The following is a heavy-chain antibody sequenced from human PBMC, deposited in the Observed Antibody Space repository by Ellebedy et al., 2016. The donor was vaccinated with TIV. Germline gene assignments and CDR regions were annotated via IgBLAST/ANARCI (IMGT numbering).Heavy chain of an antibody. D-gene: IGHD7-27*01. CDR2: TYFRSEWFS. CDR3: ARGIGAANWGDYFDY. CDR1: GDSVSTTIAA. V-gene: IGHV6-1*01. J-gene: IGHJ4*02. Sequence: SQTLSLTCAISGDSVSTTIAAWNWIRQSPSRGLEWLGRTYFRSEWFSHYAISVKSRITISPDTTKNQVSLQLNSVTPEDAAVYYCARGIGAANWGDYFDYWGQGTSVTVSS.